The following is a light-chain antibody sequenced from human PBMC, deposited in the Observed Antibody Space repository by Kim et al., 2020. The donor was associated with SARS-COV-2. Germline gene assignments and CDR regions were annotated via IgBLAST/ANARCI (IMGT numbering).Light chain of an antibody. Sequence: PSSLAASVGDSVTITCRASQGISNYLAWYHQKPGKVPKLLIYAASTLQSGVPSRFSGSGSGTDFTLTISSLQPEDVATYYCQTRGGFGQGTKLEI. J-gene: IGKJ2*03. CDR1: QGISNY. V-gene: IGKV1-27*01. CDR2: AAS. CDR3: QTRGG.